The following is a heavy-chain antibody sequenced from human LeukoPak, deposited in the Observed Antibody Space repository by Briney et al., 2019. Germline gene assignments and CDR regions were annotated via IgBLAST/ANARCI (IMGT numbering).Heavy chain of an antibody. Sequence: PGGSLRLSCAASGFTFDDYAMHWVRQAPGKGLEWVSGISWNSGSIGYADSVKGRFTISRDNAKNSLYLQMNSLRAEDTALYYCAKALEYGGYFDYWGQGTLVTVSS. J-gene: IGHJ4*02. CDR2: ISWNSGSI. CDR1: GFTFDDYA. CDR3: AKALEYGGYFDY. D-gene: IGHD4/OR15-4a*01. V-gene: IGHV3-9*01.